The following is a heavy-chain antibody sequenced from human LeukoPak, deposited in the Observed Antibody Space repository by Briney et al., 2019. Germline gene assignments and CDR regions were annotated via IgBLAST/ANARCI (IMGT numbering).Heavy chain of an antibody. J-gene: IGHJ5*02. CDR2: TYYSGST. Sequence: SETLSLTCTVSGGSISSYYWSWIRQPPGKGLEWLGYTYYSGSTNYNPSLKSRVTISVDTSKNQFSLKLSSVTAADTAVYYCARSFTTTVTTDNWFDPWGQGTLVTVSS. CDR1: GGSISSYY. D-gene: IGHD4-17*01. CDR3: ARSFTTTVTTDNWFDP. V-gene: IGHV4-59*01.